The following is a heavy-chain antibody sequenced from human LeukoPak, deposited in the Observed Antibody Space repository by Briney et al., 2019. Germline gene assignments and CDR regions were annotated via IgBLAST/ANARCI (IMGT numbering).Heavy chain of an antibody. CDR1: GFTFSSYA. CDR3: ARAPDPDCSGGSCYRYYYYYGMDV. D-gene: IGHD2-15*01. V-gene: IGHV3-30-3*01. J-gene: IGHJ6*02. CDR2: ISYDGSNK. Sequence: GRSLRLSCAASGFTFSSYAMHWVRQAPGKGLEWVAVISYDGSNKYYADSVKGRFTISRDNSKNTLYLQMNSLRAEDTAVYYCARAPDPDCSGGSCYRYYYYYGMDVWGQGTTVTVSS.